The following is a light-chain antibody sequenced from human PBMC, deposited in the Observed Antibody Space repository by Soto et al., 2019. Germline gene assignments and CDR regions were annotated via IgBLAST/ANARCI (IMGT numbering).Light chain of an antibody. CDR2: DVS. CDR3: RSYAGRYTHVV. V-gene: IGLV2-11*01. Sequence: QSALTQPRSVSGSPGQSVTISCTGTSSDVGGYNYVSWYQQHPGKAPKLMIYDVSKRPSGVPDRFSGSKSGNTASLTISGLQAEDEADYYCRSYAGRYTHVVFGGGTKLTVL. CDR1: SSDVGGYNY. J-gene: IGLJ2*01.